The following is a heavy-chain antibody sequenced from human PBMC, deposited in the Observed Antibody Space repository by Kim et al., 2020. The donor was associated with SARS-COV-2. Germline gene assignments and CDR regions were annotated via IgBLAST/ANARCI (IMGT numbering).Heavy chain of an antibody. D-gene: IGHD1-1*01. CDR3: ARDFLIVEVDNRSVY. Sequence: GGSLRLSCAASGFTFSSYGMNWVRQAPGKGLEWVAVIWYDGSNKYYADSVKGRFTISRDNSKHTLYLQMNSLRAEDTAVYYCARDFLIVEVDNRSVYWD. J-gene: IGHJ4*01. CDR1: GFTFSSYG. V-gene: IGHV3-33*01. CDR2: IWYDGSNK.